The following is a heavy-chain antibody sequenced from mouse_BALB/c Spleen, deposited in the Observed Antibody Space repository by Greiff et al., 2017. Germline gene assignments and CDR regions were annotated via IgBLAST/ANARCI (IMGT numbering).Heavy chain of an antibody. D-gene: IGHD2-3*01. CDR1: GFTFSSFG. V-gene: IGHV5-17*02. J-gene: IGHJ2*01. Sequence: EVQLVESGGGLVQPGGSRKLSCAASGFTFSSFGMHWVRQAPEKGLEWVAYISSGSSTIYYADTVKGRFTISRDNPKNTLFLQMTSLRSEDTAMYYCARPYDGYYFDYWGQGTTLTVSS. CDR2: ISSGSSTI. CDR3: ARPYDGYYFDY.